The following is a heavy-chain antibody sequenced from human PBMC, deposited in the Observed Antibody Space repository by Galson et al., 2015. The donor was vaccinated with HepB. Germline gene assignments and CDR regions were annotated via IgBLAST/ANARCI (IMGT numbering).Heavy chain of an antibody. Sequence: KVSCKASGYTFTSYYMHWVRQAPGQGLEWMGIINPSGGSTSYAQKFQGRVTMTRDTSTSTVYMELSSLRSEDTAVYYCARDDYDSSGYYYAFDYWGQGTLVTVSS. V-gene: IGHV1-46*01. D-gene: IGHD3-22*01. CDR2: INPSGGST. CDR1: GYTFTSYY. J-gene: IGHJ4*02. CDR3: ARDDYDSSGYYYAFDY.